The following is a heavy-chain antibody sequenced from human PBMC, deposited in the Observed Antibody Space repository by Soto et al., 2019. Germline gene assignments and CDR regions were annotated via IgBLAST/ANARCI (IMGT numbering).Heavy chain of an antibody. CDR2: IVPMFGTA. CDR3: ARLEQQLVDYWYFDL. J-gene: IGHJ2*01. Sequence: QVQLLQSGAEVKQPGSSVKVSCKTSGGTFSSYAINWVRQAPGQGLEWMGGIVPMFGTAKNAQKFQGRVTITADESTSTAYMELTSLRSDDTAVYYCARLEQQLVDYWYFDLWGRGTLVTVSS. D-gene: IGHD6-13*01. V-gene: IGHV1-69*12. CDR1: GGTFSSYA.